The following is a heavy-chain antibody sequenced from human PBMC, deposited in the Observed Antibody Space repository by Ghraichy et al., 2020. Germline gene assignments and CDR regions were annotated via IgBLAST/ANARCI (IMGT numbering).Heavy chain of an antibody. CDR1: GFSFSSYW. Sequence: LTCAASGFSFSSYWMSWVRQAPGKGLECVANIKQERGEEFYVDSVKGRFTISRDNAKNSLYLQMNSLRVEDTAIYYCADPGTGLWGQGTLVTVSS. D-gene: IGHD1-1*01. V-gene: IGHV3-7*01. J-gene: IGHJ4*02. CDR2: IKQERGEE. CDR3: ADPGTGL.